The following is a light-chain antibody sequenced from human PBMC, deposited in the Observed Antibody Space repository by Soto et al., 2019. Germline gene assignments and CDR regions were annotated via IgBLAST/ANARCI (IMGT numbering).Light chain of an antibody. CDR3: QQYGSSPTT. Sequence: IVLTQSPGTLSLSPGERATLSCTALQSVSSSYLAWYQQKPGQAPRLLIYGASSRATGIPDRFSGSGSGTDFTLTISRLEPEDFAVYYCQQYGSSPTTFGQGTKVDI. V-gene: IGKV3-20*01. CDR2: GAS. J-gene: IGKJ1*01. CDR1: QSVSSSY.